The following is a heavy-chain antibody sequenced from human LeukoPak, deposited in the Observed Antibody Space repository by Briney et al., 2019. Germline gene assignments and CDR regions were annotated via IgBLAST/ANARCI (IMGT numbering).Heavy chain of an antibody. CDR3: AKLVVSGDRSDAFDI. Sequence: GGSLRLSCAASGFTFSSYAMHWVRQAPGKGLEWVAVISYDGSNKYYADSVKGRFTISRDNSKNTLYLQMNSLRAEDTAVYYCAKLVVSGDRSDAFDIWGQGTMVTVSS. V-gene: IGHV3-30-3*02. D-gene: IGHD1-26*01. J-gene: IGHJ3*02. CDR1: GFTFSSYA. CDR2: ISYDGSNK.